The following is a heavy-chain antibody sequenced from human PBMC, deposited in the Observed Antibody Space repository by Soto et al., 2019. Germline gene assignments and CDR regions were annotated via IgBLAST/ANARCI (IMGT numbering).Heavy chain of an antibody. Sequence: QVQLQQWGAGLLKPSETLSLTCAVYGGSFSGYYWSWIRQPPGKGLEWIGEIKHSGSTNYNPSLKGRVTISVDTSKNQSSLKLSSVTAAVTAVYYCARGLYSSSSNNYYDYMDVWGKGTTVTVSS. V-gene: IGHV4-34*01. CDR1: GGSFSGYY. D-gene: IGHD6-6*01. CDR2: IKHSGST. CDR3: ARGLYSSSSNNYYDYMDV. J-gene: IGHJ6*03.